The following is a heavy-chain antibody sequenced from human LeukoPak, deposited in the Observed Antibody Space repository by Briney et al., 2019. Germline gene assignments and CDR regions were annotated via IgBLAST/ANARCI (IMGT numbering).Heavy chain of an antibody. CDR2: ISGSGGST. V-gene: IGHV3-23*01. D-gene: IGHD3-10*01. CDR3: AKSSYFGSGSYSENFDY. J-gene: IGHJ4*02. CDR1: GFTVSSNY. Sequence: GGSLRLSCAASGFTVSSNYMSWVRQAPGKGLEWVSAISGSGGSTYYADSVKGRFTISRDNSKNTLYLQMNSLRAEDMAVYYCAKSSYFGSGSYSENFDYWGQGTLVTVSS.